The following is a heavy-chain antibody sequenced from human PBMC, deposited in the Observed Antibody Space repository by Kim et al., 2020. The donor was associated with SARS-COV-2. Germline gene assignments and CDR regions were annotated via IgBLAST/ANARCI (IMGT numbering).Heavy chain of an antibody. J-gene: IGHJ3*02. D-gene: IGHD2-2*01. V-gene: IGHV7-4-1*02. CDR1: GYTFTSYA. CDR2: INTNTGNP. CDR3: ARDPPVVVVPAAISHAFDI. Sequence: ASVKVSCKASGYTFTSYAMNWVRQAPGQGLEWMGWINTNTGNPTYAQGFTGRFVFSLDTSVSTAYLQISSLKAEDTAVYYCARDPPVVVVPAAISHAFDIWGQGTMVTVSS.